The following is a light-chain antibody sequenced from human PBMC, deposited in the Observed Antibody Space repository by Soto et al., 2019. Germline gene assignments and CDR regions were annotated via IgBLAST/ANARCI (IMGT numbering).Light chain of an antibody. Sequence: GVTVTMRNGESQSISIYLNWYQLKPGKAPNLLMYGASYLKSGVPTGFSGSRSGTDFTPTITSPLPPASPTYCCQQIHITAEISFAGGTRLEIK. J-gene: IGKJ5*01. CDR1: QSISIY. V-gene: IGKV1-39*01. CDR2: GAS. CDR3: QQIHITAEIS.